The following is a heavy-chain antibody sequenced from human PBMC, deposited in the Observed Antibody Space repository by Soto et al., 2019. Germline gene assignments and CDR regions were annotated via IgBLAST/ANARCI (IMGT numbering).Heavy chain of an antibody. CDR2: IWYDGSEQ. CDR3: ATDFGTTGDGLLKGFLDV. D-gene: IGHD7-27*01. V-gene: IGHV3-33*01. CDR1: GFSFSQTA. Sequence: QVQLVESGGGVAQPGRSLRLSCTASGFSFSQTAIHWVRQTPDKGLEWVAIIWYDGSEQYYADSVKGRFTISRDNSKNTVYLQMNSLRVDDTSVYYCATDFGTTGDGLLKGFLDVWGRGTQVTVSS. J-gene: IGHJ2*01.